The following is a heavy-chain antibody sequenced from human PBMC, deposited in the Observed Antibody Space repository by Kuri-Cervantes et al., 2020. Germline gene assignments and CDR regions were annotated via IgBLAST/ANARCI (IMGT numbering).Heavy chain of an antibody. D-gene: IGHD6-13*01. Sequence: GGSLRLSCAASGFTFSSYGMHWVRQAPGKGLEWVAVIWYDGSNKYYADSVKGRLTISRDNSKNTLYLQMNSLRAEDTAVYYCARTPAPTRYSSSWYYFDYWGQGTLVTVSS. J-gene: IGHJ4*02. V-gene: IGHV3-33*08. CDR3: ARTPAPTRYSSSWYYFDY. CDR1: GFTFSSYG. CDR2: IWYDGSNK.